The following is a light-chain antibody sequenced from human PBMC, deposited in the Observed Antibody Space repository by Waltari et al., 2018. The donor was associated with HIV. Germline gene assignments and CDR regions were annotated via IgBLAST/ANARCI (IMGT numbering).Light chain of an antibody. J-gene: IGLJ1*01. CDR3: QSYDTSLSASV. CDR2: DNP. Sequence: QSVLTQPPSVSGAPGQRVTISCTGSSSNIGAGYDVHWYQQRPGRPPKLLIADNPNRPSGVPDRFAGSKSGTSAALAITGLQAVDETDYYGQSYDTSLSASVFGTGTKVTVL. CDR1: SSNIGAGYD. V-gene: IGLV1-40*01.